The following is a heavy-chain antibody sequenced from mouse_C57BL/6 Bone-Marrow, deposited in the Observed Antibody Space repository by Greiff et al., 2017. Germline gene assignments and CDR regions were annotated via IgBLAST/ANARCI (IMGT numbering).Heavy chain of an antibody. J-gene: IGHJ3*01. CDR1: GYTFTSYG. CDR2: IYPRSGNT. CDR3: ARVRISTRVTSGAWFAY. Sequence: VQLQQSGAELARPGASVKLSCKASGYTFTSYGISWVKQRTGQGLEWIGEIYPRSGNTYYNEKFKGKATLTADKSSSTAYMDLRSLTSEDSAVYFVARVRISTRVTSGAWFAYWGQGTLVTVSA. D-gene: IGHD2-2*01. V-gene: IGHV1-81*01.